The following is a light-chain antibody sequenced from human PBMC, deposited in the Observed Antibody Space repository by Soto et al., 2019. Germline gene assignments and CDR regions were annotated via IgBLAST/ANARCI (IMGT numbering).Light chain of an antibody. Sequence: EIVLTQSPATLSLSPGEKATLSCRARQSVGSYLSWYQQKPGQAPRLLISDVSNRATGIPARFSGSASGTDFTLAITSLDPEDFADYSCQQRNDCHPTFGQGTKLVSK. V-gene: IGKV3D-11*02. CDR3: QQRNDCHPT. CDR2: DVS. J-gene: IGKJ2*01. CDR1: QSVGSY.